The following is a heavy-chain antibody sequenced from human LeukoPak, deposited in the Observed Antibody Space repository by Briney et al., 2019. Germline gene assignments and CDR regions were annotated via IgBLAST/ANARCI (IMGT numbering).Heavy chain of an antibody. CDR3: ARGPPGVLRFLEWKSPLDY. J-gene: IGHJ4*02. CDR2: INPNSGGT. V-gene: IGHV1-2*02. CDR1: GYTFTSYG. D-gene: IGHD3-3*01. Sequence: ASVKVSCKASGYTFTSYGISWVRQAPGQGLEWMGWINPNSGGTNYAQKFLGRVTMTSDTSVTTAYMELSRLRSDDTAVYYCARGPPGVLRFLEWKSPLDYWGQGTLVTVSS.